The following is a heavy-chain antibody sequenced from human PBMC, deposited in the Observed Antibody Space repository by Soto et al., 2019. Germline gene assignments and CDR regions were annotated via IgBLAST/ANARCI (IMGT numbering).Heavy chain of an antibody. CDR3: ARADIVVVPAATHPKAYYYYYYYMDV. V-gene: IGHV1-18*01. CDR2: ISAYNGNT. CDR1: GYTFTSYG. Sequence: GASVKVSCKASGYTFTSYGISWVRQAPGQGLEWMGWISAYNGNTNYAQKLQGRVTMTTDTSTSTAYMELRSLRSDDTAVYYCARADIVVVPAATHPKAYYYYYYYMDVWGKGTTVTVSS. D-gene: IGHD2-2*01. J-gene: IGHJ6*03.